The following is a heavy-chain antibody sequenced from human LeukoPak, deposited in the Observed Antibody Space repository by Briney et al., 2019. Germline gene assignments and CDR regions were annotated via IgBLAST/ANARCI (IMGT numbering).Heavy chain of an antibody. CDR1: GFTFNSYS. J-gene: IGHJ3*02. Sequence: GGSLRLSCAASGFTFNSYSMNWVRQAPGKGLEWVSSISSSSSYIHYADSVKGRFTISRDNAKDSLYLQMNSLRAEDTAVYYCASRYYYDSSGFRSHAFDIWGQGTMVTVSS. V-gene: IGHV3-21*01. CDR3: ASRYYYDSSGFRSHAFDI. D-gene: IGHD3-22*01. CDR2: ISSSSSYI.